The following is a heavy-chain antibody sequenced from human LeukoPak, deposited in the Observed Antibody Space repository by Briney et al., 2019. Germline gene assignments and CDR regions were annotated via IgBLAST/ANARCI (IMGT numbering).Heavy chain of an antibody. J-gene: IGHJ4*02. CDR2: ISAYNGNT. CDR1: GYTFTSYG. V-gene: IGHV1-18*01. CDR3: ARVGIVATINYFDY. D-gene: IGHD5-12*01. Sequence: ASVKVSCKASGYTFTSYGISWVRQAPGQGLEWMGWISAYNGNTNYAQKLQGRVTMTTDTSTSTAYMELRSLRSDDAAVYYCARVGIVATINYFDYWGQGTLVTVSS.